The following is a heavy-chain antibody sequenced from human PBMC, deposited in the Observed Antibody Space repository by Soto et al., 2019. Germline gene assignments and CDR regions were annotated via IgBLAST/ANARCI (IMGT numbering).Heavy chain of an antibody. D-gene: IGHD2-2*01. CDR3: AKDRGYCSSTSCYPAYYFDY. CDR2: ISGSGGST. J-gene: IGHJ4*02. CDR1: GFTFSSYA. Sequence: GGSLRLSCAASGFTFSSYAMSWVRQAPGKGLEWVSAISGSGGSTYYADSVKGRFTISRDNSKNTLYLQMNSLRAEDTAVYYCAKDRGYCSSTSCYPAYYFDYWGQGTLVTVSS. V-gene: IGHV3-23*01.